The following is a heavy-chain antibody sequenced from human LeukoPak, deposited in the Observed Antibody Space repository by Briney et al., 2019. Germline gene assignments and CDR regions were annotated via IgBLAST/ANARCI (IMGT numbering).Heavy chain of an antibody. V-gene: IGHV3-74*01. D-gene: IGHD1-14*01. J-gene: IGHJ4*02. CDR1: EITFSTYW. Sequence: GGSLRLSCVDSEITFSTYWMHWVRQAPGEGPVWVSRINTDGSTTNYADSVKGRFTISRDNSKNTLYLQMNSLRAEDTAVYYCAKNRVSSVGHTRKIYYFDYWGQGTLVTVSS. CDR3: AKNRVSSVGHTRKIYYFDY. CDR2: INTDGSTT.